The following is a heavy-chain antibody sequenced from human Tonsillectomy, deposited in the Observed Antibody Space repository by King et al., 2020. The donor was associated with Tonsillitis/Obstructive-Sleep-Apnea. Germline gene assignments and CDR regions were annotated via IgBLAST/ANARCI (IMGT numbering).Heavy chain of an antibody. CDR2: ISGSSNYI. D-gene: IGHD4-11*01. J-gene: IGHJ6*03. CDR3: ARDPRNTVTTIYYFYYYMDV. Sequence: VQLVESGGGLVKPGGSLRLSCAASGFSFSSYSMNWVRQAPGKGLEWVSSISGSSNYIYYADSVKGRFTISRDNAQNSLYLQMNSLRAEDTAVYYCARDPRNTVTTIYYFYYYMDVWGKGTTVTVSS. CDR1: GFSFSSYS. V-gene: IGHV3-21*01.